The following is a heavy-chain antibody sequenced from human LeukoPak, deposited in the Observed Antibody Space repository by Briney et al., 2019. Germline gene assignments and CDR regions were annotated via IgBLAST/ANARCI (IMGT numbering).Heavy chain of an antibody. CDR2: IHKNAVT. CDR3: ARSLRVRGVPDYMDV. Sequence: GGSLRLSCAASGFTVSSNYMTWVRQAPGKGLEWVSVIHKNAVTYYADTVKGRFTISRDNSKNMLYLQMNRLRAEDTAVYYCARSLRVRGVPDYMDVWGKGTTVIISS. V-gene: IGHV3-53*01. D-gene: IGHD3-10*01. J-gene: IGHJ6*03. CDR1: GFTVSSNY.